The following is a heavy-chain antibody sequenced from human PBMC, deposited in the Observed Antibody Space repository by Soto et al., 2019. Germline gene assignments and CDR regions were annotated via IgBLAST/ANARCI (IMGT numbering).Heavy chain of an antibody. D-gene: IGHD4-17*01. CDR2: IYSSGAT. V-gene: IGHV4-31*02. J-gene: IGHJ4*02. Sequence: PSETLSLTCSVSGASVSSGGYFWTWIRQLPGKGLEWIGYIYSSGATHYNPSLQSRLTISLDTAENQFSVRLTSVTAADTAMYYCARRYGPGFDYWGQGTLVTVSS. CDR1: GASVSSGGYF. CDR3: ARRYGPGFDY.